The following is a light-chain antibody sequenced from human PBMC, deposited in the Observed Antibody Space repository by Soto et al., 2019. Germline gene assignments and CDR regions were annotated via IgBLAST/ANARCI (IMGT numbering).Light chain of an antibody. V-gene: IGLV4-69*01. CDR1: SGHSSYA. J-gene: IGLJ1*01. CDR2: LNSDGSH. CDR3: QTWGTGIHYV. Sequence: QPVLTQSPSASASLGASVKLTCTLSSGHSSYAIAWHQQPEKGPRYLMKLNSDGSHSTGDGIPDRFSGSSSGAERYLTISSLQSEDEADYYCQTWGTGIHYVFGTGTKLTVL.